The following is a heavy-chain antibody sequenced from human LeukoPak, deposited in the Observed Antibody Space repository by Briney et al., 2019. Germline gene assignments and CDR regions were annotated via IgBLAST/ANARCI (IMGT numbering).Heavy chain of an antibody. D-gene: IGHD5-18*01. CDR1: GGSISSSSYY. V-gene: IGHV4-61*01. CDR2: IYYSGST. J-gene: IGHJ3*02. Sequence: SETLSLTCTVSGGSISSSSYYWSWIRQPPGKGLEWIGYIYYSGSTNYNPSLKSRVTISVDTSKNQFSLKLSSVTAADTAVYYCARGQTAMVRGLSAFDIWGQGTMVTVSS. CDR3: ARGQTAMVRGLSAFDI.